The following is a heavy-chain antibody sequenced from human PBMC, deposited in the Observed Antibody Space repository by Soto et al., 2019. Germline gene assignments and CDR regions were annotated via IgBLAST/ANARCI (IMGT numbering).Heavy chain of an antibody. CDR1: GGTFSSYA. CDR3: ARSCPRYYYGSGGYYNPSCYYYGMDG. D-gene: IGHD3-10*01. V-gene: IGHV1-69*13. J-gene: IGHJ6*02. Sequence: SVKVSCKASGGTFSSYAISWVRQAPGQGLEWMGGIIPIFGTANYAQKFQGRVTITADESTSTAYMELSSLRSEDTAVYYCARSCPRYYYGSGGYYNPSCYYYGMDGRGQGTTVTVSS. CDR2: IIPIFGTA.